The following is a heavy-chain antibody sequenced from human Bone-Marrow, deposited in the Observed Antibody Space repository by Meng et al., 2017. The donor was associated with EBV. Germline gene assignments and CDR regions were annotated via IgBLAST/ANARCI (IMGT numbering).Heavy chain of an antibody. V-gene: IGHV1-69*01. CDR3: ARVCSVPAAPETDNWFDP. D-gene: IGHD2-2*01. J-gene: IGHJ5*02. CDR1: GGTFSSYA. CDR2: IIPIFGTA. Sequence: QGQLVHAGAEVKKPGSSVKVSCKASGGTFSSYAISWVRQAPGQGLEWMGGIIPIFGTANYAQKFQGRVTITADESTSTAYMELSSLRSEDTAVYYCARVCSVPAAPETDNWFDPWGQGTLVTVSS.